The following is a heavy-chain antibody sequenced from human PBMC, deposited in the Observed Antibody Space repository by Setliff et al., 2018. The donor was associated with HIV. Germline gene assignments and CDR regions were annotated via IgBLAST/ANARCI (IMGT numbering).Heavy chain of an antibody. CDR2: MSGSTGDT. Sequence: PGGSLRLSCAASGFTFSSYWMSWVRQAPGKGLEWVATMSGSTGDTYYADSVKGRFTISRDNSKNTLSLQMNSLGAEDTAVYYCANRLRGYNKWYYFDYWGQGTLVTVSS. D-gene: IGHD3-10*01. J-gene: IGHJ4*02. V-gene: IGHV3-23*01. CDR3: ANRLRGYNKWYYFDY. CDR1: GFTFSSYW.